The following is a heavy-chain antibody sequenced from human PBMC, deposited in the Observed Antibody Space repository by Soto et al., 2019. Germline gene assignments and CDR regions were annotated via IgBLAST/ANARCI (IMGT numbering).Heavy chain of an antibody. CDR1: GYTFTSYG. J-gene: IGHJ6*02. CDR3: ARGGDVNYYHGMDV. CDR2: ISAYNGKT. Sequence: QVQLVRSGGEVKKPGASVKLSCTASGYTFTSYGISWVRQAPGQGLEWMGWISAYNGKTNYAQNVQGRVTMTTDTSTRTAYMDLRSLRSDDTAVYYCARGGDVNYYHGMDVWGQGTTVTVSS. V-gene: IGHV1-18*01. D-gene: IGHD5-12*01.